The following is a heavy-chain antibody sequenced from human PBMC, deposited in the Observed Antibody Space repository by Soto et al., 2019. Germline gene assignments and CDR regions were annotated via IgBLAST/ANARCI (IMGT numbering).Heavy chain of an antibody. CDR2: INHSGST. J-gene: IGHJ5*02. CDR1: GGSFSGYY. CDR3: ARGPDYYDSSGYYYGPWFDP. D-gene: IGHD3-22*01. Sequence: SETLSLTCAVYGGSFSGYYWSWIRQPPGKGLEWIGEINHSGSTNYNPSLKSRVTISVDTSKNQFSLKLSSVTAADTAVYYCARGPDYYDSSGYYYGPWFDPWGQGTLVTVSS. V-gene: IGHV4-34*01.